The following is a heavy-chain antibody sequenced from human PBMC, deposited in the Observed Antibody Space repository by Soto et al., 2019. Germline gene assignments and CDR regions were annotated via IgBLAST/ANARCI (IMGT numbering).Heavy chain of an antibody. CDR1: GGSISPHY. CDR2: VWHSGRT. Sequence: QVQLQESGPGLVKPSETLSLTCTVSGGSISPHYWHWIRQPPGKGLEWIGYVWHSGRTNYNSSLKSPSTISLDTSNNQFSLSLTSVTAADTAIYYCVREIVGATTWFDPWGQGNLVTVSS. V-gene: IGHV4-59*11. CDR3: VREIVGATTWFDP. D-gene: IGHD1-26*01. J-gene: IGHJ5*02.